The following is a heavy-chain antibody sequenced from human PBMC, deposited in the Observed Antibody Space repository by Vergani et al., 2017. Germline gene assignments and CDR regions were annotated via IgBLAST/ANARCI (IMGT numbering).Heavy chain of an antibody. CDR2: ITNTGDST. J-gene: IGHJ4*02. CDR1: GFTFSSHA. Sequence: EVQLLQSEGAVVQPGGSLRLSCVASGFTFSSHAMSWVRQGHGQGLEWVSSITNTGDSTHYADSVKGRFTITRDNSKNTLYLQMNSLRVEVTDVYYCERRRANYNWGQGRMVTIFS. D-gene: IGHD1-1*01. CDR3: ERRRANYN. V-gene: IGHV3-23*01.